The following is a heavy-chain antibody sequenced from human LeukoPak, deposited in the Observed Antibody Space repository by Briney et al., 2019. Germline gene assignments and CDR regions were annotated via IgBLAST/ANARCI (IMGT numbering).Heavy chain of an antibody. Sequence: SETLSLTCTVSGGSISSYYWSWIRQPPGKGLEWIGYIYYSGSTKYNPSLKSRVTISVDTSKNQFSLKLSSVTAADTAVYYCARDRYSYGDAFDIWGQETMVTVSS. CDR1: GGSISSYY. CDR2: IYYSGST. D-gene: IGHD5-18*01. J-gene: IGHJ3*02. V-gene: IGHV4-59*01. CDR3: ARDRYSYGDAFDI.